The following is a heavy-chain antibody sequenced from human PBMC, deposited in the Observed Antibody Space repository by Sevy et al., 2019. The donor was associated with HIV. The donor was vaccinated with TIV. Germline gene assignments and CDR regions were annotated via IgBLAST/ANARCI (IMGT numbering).Heavy chain of an antibody. CDR3: TRWSGSQSIFDY. J-gene: IGHJ4*02. Sequence: GGSLRLSCTASGFTLGDYGMSWVRQAPGKGLEWISFTKSKAHGGKTENAVAVKGRFTISSDDSKSIIYLQMNNLKIEDTAVYYCTRWSGSQSIFDYWGQGTLVTVSS. CDR1: GFTLGDYG. V-gene: IGHV3-49*04. CDR2: TKSKAHGGKT. D-gene: IGHD3-3*01.